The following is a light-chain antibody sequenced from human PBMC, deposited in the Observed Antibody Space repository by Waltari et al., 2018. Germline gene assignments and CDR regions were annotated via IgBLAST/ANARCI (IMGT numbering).Light chain of an antibody. CDR3: SSFTSRNTLV. Sequence: QSALTQPASMSGSPGQSITISCTGTSSDVGGYDYVSWYRQHPGKAPKLIIYEVVNRPSGISDRFSASKSGNTASLTISGLQPEDEADYYCSSFTSRNTLVFGIGTKVTVL. CDR2: EVV. V-gene: IGLV2-14*01. J-gene: IGLJ1*01. CDR1: SSDVGGYDY.